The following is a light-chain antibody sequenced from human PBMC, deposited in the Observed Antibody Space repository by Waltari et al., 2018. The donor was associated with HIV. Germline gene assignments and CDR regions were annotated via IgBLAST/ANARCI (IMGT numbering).Light chain of an antibody. Sequence: QSVLTQAPSASGPPGQRVTISCSGSSSNIETNTVNWYQQPPGTVPKLLIYSSNKRPSGVPARFSGSKSGTSAALASGGLQSEDEADYYCAAWDDSLNGPVFGGGTKLTVL. CDR3: AAWDDSLNGPV. J-gene: IGLJ2*01. CDR1: SSNIETNT. CDR2: SSN. V-gene: IGLV1-44*01.